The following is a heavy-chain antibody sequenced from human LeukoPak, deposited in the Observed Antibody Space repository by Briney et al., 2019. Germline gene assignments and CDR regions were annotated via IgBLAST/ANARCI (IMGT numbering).Heavy chain of an antibody. V-gene: IGHV3-48*01. CDR2: ISSSSSTI. CDR1: GSSFSTYS. J-gene: IGHJ4*02. D-gene: IGHD4-11*01. Sequence: PGGSLRLSCAASGSSFSTYSMNWVRQAPGKGLEWVSYISSSSSTIYYADSVKGRFTISRDNAKTSVYLQMNSLRAEDTAVYYCTSSDYILFDYWGQGTLVTVSS. CDR3: TSSDYILFDY.